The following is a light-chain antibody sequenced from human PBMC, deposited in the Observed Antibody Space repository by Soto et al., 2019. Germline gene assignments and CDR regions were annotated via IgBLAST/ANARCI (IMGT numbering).Light chain of an antibody. CDR1: QSVTTW. CDR3: QQYNTLSPYT. V-gene: IGKV1-5*03. CDR2: KAS. Sequence: IQMTQSPSTLSASVGDRVTITCRASQSVTTWLAWYQQKPGKAPKVLIYKASNLQSGVPSRFSGSGSGTEFTLTISSLQPDDFATYYCQQYNTLSPYTFGQGTKLEIK. J-gene: IGKJ2*01.